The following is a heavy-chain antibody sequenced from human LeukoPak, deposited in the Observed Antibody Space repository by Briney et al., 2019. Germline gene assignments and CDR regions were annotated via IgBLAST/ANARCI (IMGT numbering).Heavy chain of an antibody. J-gene: IGHJ6*02. CDR1: GGSISSSSYY. CDR3: AGGSYYYYGMDV. Sequence: SETLSLTCTVSGGSISSSSYYWSWIRQPPGKGLEWIGYIYYSGSTNYNPSLKSRVTISVDRSKNQFSLKLSSVTAADTAVYYCAGGSYYYYGMDVWGQGTTVTVSS. V-gene: IGHV4-61*05. CDR2: IYYSGST. D-gene: IGHD1-26*01.